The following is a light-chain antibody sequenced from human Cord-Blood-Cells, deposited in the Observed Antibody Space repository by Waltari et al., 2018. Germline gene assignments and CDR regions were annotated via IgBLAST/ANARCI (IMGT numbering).Light chain of an antibody. V-gene: IGLV2-11*01. Sequence: QSAQTQPRSVSGSPGQSVTISCTGTSSDVGGYNYVSWYQQHPGKAPKLMIYDVSKRPSGVPDRFSGSKSGNTASLTISGLQAEDEADYYCCSYAGSYTPMVFGGGTKLTVL. CDR2: DVS. CDR1: SSDVGGYNY. CDR3: CSYAGSYTPMV. J-gene: IGLJ3*02.